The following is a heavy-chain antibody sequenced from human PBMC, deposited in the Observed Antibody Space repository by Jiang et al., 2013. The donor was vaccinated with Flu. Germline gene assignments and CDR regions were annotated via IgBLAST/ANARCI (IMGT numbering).Heavy chain of an antibody. CDR1: GGSFSNYY. Sequence: LLKPSETLSLTCDVYGGSFSNYYWSWIRQPPGKGLEWIGELTHSGGTNYNPSLKSRVTISVDTSKNQFSLKLISVTAADTAVYYCARGLDYWGQGTLVTVSS. CDR2: LTHSGGT. J-gene: IGHJ4*02. CDR3: ARGLDY. V-gene: IGHV4-34*01.